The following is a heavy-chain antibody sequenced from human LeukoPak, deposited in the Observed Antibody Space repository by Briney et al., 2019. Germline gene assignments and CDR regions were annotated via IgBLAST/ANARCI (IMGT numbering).Heavy chain of an antibody. D-gene: IGHD3-16*01. CDR2: INHSGST. CDR3: AREGPGGSHDAFDI. Sequence: SETLSLTCAVYGGSFSGYYWSWIRQPPGKGPEWIGEINHSGSTNYNPSLKSRVTISVDTSKNQFSLKLSSVTAADTAVYYCAREGPGGSHDAFDIWGQGTMVTVSS. V-gene: IGHV4-34*01. CDR1: GGSFSGYY. J-gene: IGHJ3*02.